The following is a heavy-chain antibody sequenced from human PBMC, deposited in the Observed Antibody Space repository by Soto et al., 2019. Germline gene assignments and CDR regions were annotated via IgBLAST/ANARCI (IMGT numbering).Heavy chain of an antibody. CDR2: IKTDGSER. V-gene: IGHV3-7*03. Sequence: SLRLSCAASGFTFSSFWMSWARQAPGKGLEWVANIKTDGSERYYMDSVRCRFTTSRDNSRNIFYLQMNSLTGEDTAVYYCTRDGSPFALDVWGLGTSVTVSS. CDR1: GFTFSSFW. J-gene: IGHJ6*02. CDR3: TRDGSPFALDV.